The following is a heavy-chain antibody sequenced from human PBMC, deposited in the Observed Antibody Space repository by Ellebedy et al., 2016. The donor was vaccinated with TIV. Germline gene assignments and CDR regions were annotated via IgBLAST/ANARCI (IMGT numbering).Heavy chain of an antibody. D-gene: IGHD3-9*01. CDR1: GASIDSSSYY. J-gene: IGHJ2*01. CDR3: ARYDRSGTRYFDL. CDR2: IYYTGIT. Sequence: MPSETLSLTCTVSGASIDSSSYYWGWIRQPPGKGLEWIGSIYYTGITTYNPSLKSRVPISVDMPKNQFSLKQRSVTAADKVVYYCARYDRSGTRYFDLWGRGILVTVSS. V-gene: IGHV4-39*01.